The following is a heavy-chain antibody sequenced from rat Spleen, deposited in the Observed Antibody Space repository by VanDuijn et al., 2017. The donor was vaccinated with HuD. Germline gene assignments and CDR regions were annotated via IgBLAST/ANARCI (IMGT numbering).Heavy chain of an antibody. Sequence: EVQLVESGGGLVQPGNSLKLSCAASEFTFSDYAMAWVRQSPKKGLEWVATITYDGSNTYYRDSEKGRFTISRDNAKSTLYLQMDSLRSEDTATYYCATSPGYFFDYWGQGVMVTVSS. CDR3: ATSPGYFFDY. V-gene: IGHV5S10*01. D-gene: IGHD1-4*01. CDR2: ITYDGSNT. CDR1: EFTFSDYA. J-gene: IGHJ2*01.